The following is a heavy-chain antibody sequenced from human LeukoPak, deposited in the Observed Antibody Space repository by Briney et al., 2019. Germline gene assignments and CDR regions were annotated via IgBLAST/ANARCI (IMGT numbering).Heavy chain of an antibody. V-gene: IGHV4-34*01. CDR2: INHSGST. Sequence: PSETLSLTCAVYGGSFSGYYWSWLRQPPGKGLEWIGEINHSGSTNYNPSLKSRVTISVDTSKNQFSLKLSSVTAADTAVYYCARGRYYGSGSYYNPNYYYYYYMDVWGKGTTVTVSS. J-gene: IGHJ6*03. CDR1: GGSFSGYY. D-gene: IGHD3-10*01. CDR3: ARGRYYGSGSYYNPNYYYYYYMDV.